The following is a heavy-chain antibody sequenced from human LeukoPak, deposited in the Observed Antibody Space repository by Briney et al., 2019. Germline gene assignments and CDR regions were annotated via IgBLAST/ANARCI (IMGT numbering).Heavy chain of an antibody. CDR1: GYTFINYY. J-gene: IGHJ4*02. CDR2: IDPNSGVT. CDR3: ARGTTMVRELFDY. D-gene: IGHD3-10*01. V-gene: IGHV1-2*02. Sequence: GASVKFSCKASGYTFINYYMHWVRQAPGQGLEWMGWIDPNSGVTNYAQKFQARVTMTRDTSISTAYMELSRLRSDDTAVYYCARGTTMVRELFDYWGQGTLVTVSS.